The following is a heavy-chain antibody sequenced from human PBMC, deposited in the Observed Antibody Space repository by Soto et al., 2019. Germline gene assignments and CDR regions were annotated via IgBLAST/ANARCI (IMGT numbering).Heavy chain of an antibody. CDR3: ARGLVPAASPRYYYYYYGMDV. D-gene: IGHD2-2*01. Sequence: SVKVSCKASGGTFSKYAISCVLQSPLQGLDWMGGIIPIFGTANYAQKFQGRVTITADESTSTAYMELSSLRSEDTAVYYCARGLVPAASPRYYYYYYGMDVWGQGTTVTVSS. CDR1: GGTFSKYA. CDR2: IIPIFGTA. J-gene: IGHJ6*02. V-gene: IGHV1-69*13.